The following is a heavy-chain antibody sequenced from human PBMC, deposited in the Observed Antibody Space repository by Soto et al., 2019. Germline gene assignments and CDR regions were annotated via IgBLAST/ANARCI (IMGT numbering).Heavy chain of an antibody. CDR1: GFTFSSYS. V-gene: IGHV3-66*01. CDR2: ISSNGDT. Sequence: GGSLRLSCAASGFTFSSYSMNWVRQAPGKGLEWVSVISSNGDTFYTDSVKGRFTISRDRSQNTLYLQMDSLRAEDTAVYYCARDVLGGAYDFWHGGQGTLVTVSS. CDR3: ARDVLGGAYDFWH. J-gene: IGHJ4*02. D-gene: IGHD3-3*01.